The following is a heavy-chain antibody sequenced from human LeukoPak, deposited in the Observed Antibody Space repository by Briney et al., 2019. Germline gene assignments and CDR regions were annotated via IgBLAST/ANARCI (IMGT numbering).Heavy chain of an antibody. CDR1: GGSFSGYY. CDR2: INHSGST. Sequence: SETLSLTCAVYGGSFSGYYWSWIRQPPGKGLEWIGEINHSGSTNYNPSLKSRVTISVDTSKNQFSLKLSSVTAADTAVYYCARGRGFTMVRGVTVDNYYYGMDVWGQGTPVTVSS. J-gene: IGHJ6*02. CDR3: ARGRGFTMVRGVTVDNYYYGMDV. V-gene: IGHV4-34*01. D-gene: IGHD3-10*01.